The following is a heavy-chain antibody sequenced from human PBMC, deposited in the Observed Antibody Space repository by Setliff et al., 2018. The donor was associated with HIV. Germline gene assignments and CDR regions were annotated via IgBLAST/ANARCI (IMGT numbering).Heavy chain of an antibody. V-gene: IGHV1-18*01. Sequence: ASVKVSCKSSGGTLSSYITTWVRQAPGQGFEWMGWINIDSGHTNFAQKFQDRVTVTTDTSTNTTYMELRGLRSDDTATYYCARVPSGAAGLVRAGFYFWGQGTLVTVSS. D-gene: IGHD6-25*01. J-gene: IGHJ4*01. CDR2: INIDSGHT. CDR3: ARVPSGAAGLVRAGFYF. CDR1: GGTLSSYI.